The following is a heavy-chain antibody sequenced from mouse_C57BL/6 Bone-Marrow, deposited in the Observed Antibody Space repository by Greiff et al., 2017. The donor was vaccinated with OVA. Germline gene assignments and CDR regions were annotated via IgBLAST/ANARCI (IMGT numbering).Heavy chain of an antibody. CDR3: ARERSNYDYAMDY. Sequence: EVKVVESGGGLVQSGRSLRLSCATSGFTFSDFYMEWVRQAPGKGLEWIAASRNKANDYTTEYSASVKGRFIVSRDTSQSILYLQMNALRAEDTAIYYCARERSNYDYAMDYWGQGTSVTVSS. J-gene: IGHJ4*01. D-gene: IGHD2-5*01. V-gene: IGHV7-1*01. CDR1: GFTFSDFY. CDR2: SRNKANDYTT.